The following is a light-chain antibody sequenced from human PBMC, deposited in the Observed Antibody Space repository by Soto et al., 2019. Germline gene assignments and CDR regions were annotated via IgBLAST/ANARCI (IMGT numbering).Light chain of an antibody. Sequence: IQMTQSPSSLSASVGDRVTITCRASQNIGRNLNWYQQKPGEAPELLIYTASNLQSGVPSRFSGSGSGTDFALTISSLQPEDSAVYYCQQSHSSPLSFGGGTKVGFK. CDR3: QQSHSSPLS. V-gene: IGKV1-39*01. CDR2: TAS. J-gene: IGKJ4*01. CDR1: QNIGRN.